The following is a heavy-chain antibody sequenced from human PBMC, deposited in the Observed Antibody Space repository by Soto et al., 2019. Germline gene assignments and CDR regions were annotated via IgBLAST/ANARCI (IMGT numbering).Heavy chain of an antibody. V-gene: IGHV1-69*13. CDR1: GGTFSSYA. D-gene: IGHD1-20*01. CDR3: ARGGITGPSNYGTDV. CDR2: IIPIFGTA. Sequence: ASVKVSCKASGGTFSSYAISWVRQAPGQGLEWMGGIIPIFGTANYAQKFQGRVTITADESTSTAYMELSSLRSEDTAVYYCARGGITGPSNYGTDVWGPGTTVTVSS. J-gene: IGHJ6*02.